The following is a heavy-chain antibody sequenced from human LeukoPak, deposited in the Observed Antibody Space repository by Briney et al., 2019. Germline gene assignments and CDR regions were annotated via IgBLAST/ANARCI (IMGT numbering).Heavy chain of an antibody. CDR2: IYYSGYT. CDR1: GGSISSYY. V-gene: IGHV4-59*01. D-gene: IGHD5-24*01. CDR3: ARGCRDDYSNYWYFEL. Sequence: PSETLSLTCTVSGGSISSYYWSWIRQPPGKGLEWIGYIYYSGYTNYNPSLKSRVTISVDTSKNQFSLKLSSVTAADTAVYYCARGCRDDYSNYWYFELWGRGTLVTVSS. J-gene: IGHJ2*01.